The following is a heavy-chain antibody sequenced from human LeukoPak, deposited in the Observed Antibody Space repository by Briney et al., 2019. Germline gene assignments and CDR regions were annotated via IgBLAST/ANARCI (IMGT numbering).Heavy chain of an antibody. CDR2: ISYDGSNK. J-gene: IGHJ4*02. D-gene: IGHD3-10*01. CDR1: GFTFSSYG. CDR3: AKDVHGEY. Sequence: GGSLRLSCAASGFTFSSYGMHWVRQAPGKGLEWVAVISYDGSNKYYADSVKGRFTISRDNSKNTLYLQMNSLRAEDTAVYYCAKDVHGEYWGQGTLVTVSS. V-gene: IGHV3-30*18.